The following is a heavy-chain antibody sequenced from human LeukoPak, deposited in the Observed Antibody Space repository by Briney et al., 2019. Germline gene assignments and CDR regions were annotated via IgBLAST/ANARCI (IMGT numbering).Heavy chain of an antibody. V-gene: IGHV4-59*01. CDR3: ARGPYSSGLDY. D-gene: IGHD6-19*01. CDR2: IYYSGST. CDR1: GGSISSYY. J-gene: IGHJ4*02. Sequence: SETLSLTCTVSGGSISSYYWSWIRQPPGKGLEWIGYIYYSGSTNYNPSLKSRVTISVDTSKNQFSLKLSSVTAADTAVYYCARGPYSSGLDYWGQGTLVTVSS.